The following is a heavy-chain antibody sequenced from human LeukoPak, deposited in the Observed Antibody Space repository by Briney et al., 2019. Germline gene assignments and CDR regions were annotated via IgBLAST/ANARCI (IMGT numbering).Heavy chain of an antibody. J-gene: IGHJ4*02. CDR2: ISSSSSYI. CDR1: GFTFSSYS. D-gene: IGHD3-3*01. V-gene: IGHV3-21*01. CDR3: AREDYDFWSGYYSKVNFDY. Sequence: GGSLKLSCAASGFTFSSYSMNWVRQAPGKGLEWVSSISSSSSYIYYADSVKGRFTISRDNAKNSLYLQMNSLRAEDTAVYYCAREDYDFWSGYYSKVNFDYWGQGTLVTVSS.